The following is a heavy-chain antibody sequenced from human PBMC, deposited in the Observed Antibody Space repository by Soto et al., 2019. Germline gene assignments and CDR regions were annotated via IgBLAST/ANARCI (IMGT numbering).Heavy chain of an antibody. V-gene: IGHV3-33*01. CDR1: GFTFSSYG. Sequence: QVQLVESGGGVVQPGRSLRLSCAASGFTFSSYGMHWVRQAPGKGLEWVAVIWYDGSNKYYADSVKGRFTISRDNSKNTLYLQMNSLIAEDTAVYYCARGGRPTSYYYYGMDVCGQGTTVTVSS. J-gene: IGHJ6*02. CDR2: IWYDGSNK. CDR3: ARGGRPTSYYYYGMDV.